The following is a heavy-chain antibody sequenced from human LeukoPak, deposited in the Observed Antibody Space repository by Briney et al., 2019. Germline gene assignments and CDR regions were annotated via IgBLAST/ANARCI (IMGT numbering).Heavy chain of an antibody. CDR2: NYYIGNT. V-gene: IGHV4-39*01. CDR3: TGRLPGATLFDP. J-gene: IGHJ5*02. D-gene: IGHD1-26*01. Sequence: PSETLSLTCAVSGDSISSSGYYCDWIRQPPGKGLEWVGNNYYIGNTWYNPSLKSRVTMSVDTSNNQFFLRLSSVTAADPAVYYWTGRLPGATLFDPWGQGTQVAVSS. CDR1: GDSISSSGYY.